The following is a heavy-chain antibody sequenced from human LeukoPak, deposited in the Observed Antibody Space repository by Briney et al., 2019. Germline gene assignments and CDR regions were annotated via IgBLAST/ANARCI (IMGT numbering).Heavy chain of an antibody. CDR3: GKDAHAGWFKNYYFDS. J-gene: IGHJ4*02. CDR1: GFTFSSYA. CDR2: ISGRGGST. D-gene: IGHD6-19*01. V-gene: IGHV3-23*01. Sequence: GGPLRLSCAASGFTFSSYAMSWVRQAPGKGLEWVSAISGRGGSTFYADSVKGRFTISRDNSENTLYLQMNSLRADDTAVYYCGKDAHAGWFKNYYFDSWGQGTLVTVSS.